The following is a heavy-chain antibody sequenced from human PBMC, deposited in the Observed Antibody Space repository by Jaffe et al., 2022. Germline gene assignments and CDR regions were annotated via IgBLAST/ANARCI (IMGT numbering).Heavy chain of an antibody. CDR2: INPNSGGT. Sequence: QVQLVQSGAEVKKPGASVKVSCKASGYTFTGYYMHWVRQAPGQGLEWMGWINPNSGGTNYAQKFQGRVTMTRDTSISTAYMELSRLRSDDTAVYYCARECPYSGYDLGYFDLWGRGTLVTVSS. CDR3: ARECPYSGYDLGYFDL. D-gene: IGHD5-12*01. J-gene: IGHJ2*01. CDR1: GYTFTGYY. V-gene: IGHV1-2*02.